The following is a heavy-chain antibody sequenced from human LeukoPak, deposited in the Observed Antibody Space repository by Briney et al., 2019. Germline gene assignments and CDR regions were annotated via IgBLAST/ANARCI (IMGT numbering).Heavy chain of an antibody. CDR3: ARQMGSSSWYNKLYYFDY. CDR1: GGSISSGGYY. D-gene: IGHD6-13*01. V-gene: IGHV4-39*01. CDR2: INHSGST. Sequence: SQTLSLTCTVSGGSISSGGYYWSWIRQPPGKGLEWIGEINHSGSTNYNPSLKSRVTISVDTSKNQFSPKLSSVTAADTAVYYCARQMGSSSWYNKLYYFDYWGQGTLVTVSS. J-gene: IGHJ4*02.